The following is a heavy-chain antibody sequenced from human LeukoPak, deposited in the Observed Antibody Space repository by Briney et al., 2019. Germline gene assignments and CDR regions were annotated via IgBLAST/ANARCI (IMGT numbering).Heavy chain of an antibody. CDR1: GYTFSTYW. J-gene: IGHJ5*01. V-gene: IGHV5-51*01. D-gene: IGHD3-16*01. Sequence: LGESLKISCEAFGYTFSTYWVGWVRQVPGKGLEWMGLIYPGDSETKYSPSFEGQITISTDKTINTAYLQWSSLQASETAVYYCARQLYLGTFDSWGPGTLVIVSS. CDR3: ARQLYLGTFDS. CDR2: IYPGDSET.